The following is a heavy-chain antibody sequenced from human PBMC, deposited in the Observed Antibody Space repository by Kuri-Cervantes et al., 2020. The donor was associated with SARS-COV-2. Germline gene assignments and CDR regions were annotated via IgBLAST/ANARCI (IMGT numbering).Heavy chain of an antibody. CDR2: IYTSGST. V-gene: IGHV4-4*07. CDR3: ARGSPYGDYGDGSYYYYMDV. J-gene: IGHJ6*03. Sequence: GSLRLSCTVSGGPISSYYWSWIRQPAGKGLEWIGRIYTSGSTNYNPSLKSRVTMSVDTSKNQFSLKLSSVTAADTAVYYCARGSPYGDYGDGSYYYYMDVWGKGTTVTVSS. CDR1: GGPISSYY. D-gene: IGHD4-17*01.